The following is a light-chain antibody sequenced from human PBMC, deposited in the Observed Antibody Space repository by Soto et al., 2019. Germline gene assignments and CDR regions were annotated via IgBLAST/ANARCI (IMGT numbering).Light chain of an antibody. J-gene: IGKJ1*01. CDR1: PGISNY. Sequence: DIQMTQSPSSLSASVGDRVTITCRASPGISNYLAWYQQQPGKAPKLLIFAASTLQSGVPSSFSASGSGTDFTLTISGLQPEDCATYWCQQVHTYPRTFGQGTKVDSK. V-gene: IGKV1-9*01. CDR3: QQVHTYPRT. CDR2: AAS.